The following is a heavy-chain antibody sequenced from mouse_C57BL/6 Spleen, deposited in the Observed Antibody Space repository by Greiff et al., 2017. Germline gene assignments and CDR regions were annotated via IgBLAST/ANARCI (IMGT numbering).Heavy chain of an antibody. CDR1: GYTFTSYW. V-gene: IGHV1-64*01. J-gene: IGHJ3*01. Sequence: QVQLQQSGAELVKPGASVKLSCKASGYTFTSYWMHWVKQRPGQGLEWIGMIHPNGGSTNYNEKFKSKATLTVDKSSSTAYMQLSSLTSEDSAVYYCARRPIDGYYFAYWGQGTMVTVSA. D-gene: IGHD2-3*01. CDR2: IHPNGGST. CDR3: ARRPIDGYYFAY.